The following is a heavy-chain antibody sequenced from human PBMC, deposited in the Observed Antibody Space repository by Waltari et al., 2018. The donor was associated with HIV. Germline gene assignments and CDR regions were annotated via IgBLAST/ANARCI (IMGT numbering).Heavy chain of an antibody. CDR3: ASGYTYGYEIFDY. CDR2: SSAYNGKT. J-gene: IGHJ4*02. V-gene: IGHV1-18*01. Sequence: QVQLVQSGGEVKKPGASVKVSCKPSGYTLNTYAISWVRQAPGRGLEWVGWSSAYNGKTNYAQKFQGRVTMTTNTSTTTAYLELRSLRSDDTAVYYCASGYTYGYEIFDYWGQGTLVTVSS. D-gene: IGHD5-18*01. CDR1: GYTLNTYA.